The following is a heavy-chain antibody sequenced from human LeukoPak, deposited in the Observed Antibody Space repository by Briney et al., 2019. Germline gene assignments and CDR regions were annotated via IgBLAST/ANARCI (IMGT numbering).Heavy chain of an antibody. Sequence: GESLKISCKGSEYSFTSYWIGWVRQMPGKGLEWMGIIYPGDSDTRYSPSFQGQVTISADKSISTAYLQWSSLKASDTAMYYCARTGYTSGWYVGSFDYWGQGTLVTVSS. J-gene: IGHJ4*02. CDR3: ARTGYTSGWYVGSFDY. V-gene: IGHV5-51*01. CDR2: IYPGDSDT. D-gene: IGHD6-19*01. CDR1: EYSFTSYW.